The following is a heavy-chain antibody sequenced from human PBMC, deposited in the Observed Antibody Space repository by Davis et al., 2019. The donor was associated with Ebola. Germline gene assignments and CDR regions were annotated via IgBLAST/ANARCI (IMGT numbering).Heavy chain of an antibody. CDR1: GDSVAGTNGA. V-gene: IGHV6-1*01. CDR3: ARVNWGAGKAFDI. J-gene: IGHJ3*02. CDR2: TYYNSKWYK. D-gene: IGHD7-27*01. Sequence: HSQTLSLTCDISGDSVAGTNGAWNWIRQSPSRGLEWLGRTYYNSKWYKDYAVSLKSRITFNPDTSKNQFSLQLDSVTPEDTAIYYCARVNWGAGKAFDIWGQGSMVTVSS.